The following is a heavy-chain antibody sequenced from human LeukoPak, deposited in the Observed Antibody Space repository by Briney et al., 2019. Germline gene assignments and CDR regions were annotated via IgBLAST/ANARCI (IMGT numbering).Heavy chain of an antibody. CDR2: IYTSGST. V-gene: IGHV4-61*02. D-gene: IGHD1-7*01. CDR3: ARDNWDYPDY. CDR1: GGSISSGSYY. J-gene: IGHJ4*02. Sequence: PSETLSLTCTVSGGSISSGSYYWSWIRQPAGKGLEWIGRIYTSGSTNYNPSLKSRVTISVDTSKNQFSLKLSSVTAADTVVYYCARDNWDYPDYWGQGTPVTVSS.